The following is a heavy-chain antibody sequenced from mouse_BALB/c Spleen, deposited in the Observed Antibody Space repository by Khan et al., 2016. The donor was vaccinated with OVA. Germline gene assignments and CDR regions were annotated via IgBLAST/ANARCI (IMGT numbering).Heavy chain of an antibody. CDR1: GYTFSSYW. V-gene: IGHV1-9*01. CDR2: ILPGSGRN. Sequence: QVQLQQSGAELMKPGASVKISCKATGYTFSSYWIEWVKQRPGHGLEWIGEILPGSGRNNYNEKFKGKATFTADTYSNTAYMQFSNLTSDDSAFYYCARGNYYGSSSWFVYWGQGTLVTVSA. J-gene: IGHJ3*01. D-gene: IGHD1-1*01. CDR3: ARGNYYGSSSWFVY.